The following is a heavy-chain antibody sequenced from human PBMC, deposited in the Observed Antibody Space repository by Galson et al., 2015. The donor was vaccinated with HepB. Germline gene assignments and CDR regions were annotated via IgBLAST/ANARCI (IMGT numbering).Heavy chain of an antibody. D-gene: IGHD3-16*02. CDR3: ARDQNDYVWGSYRGRYAFDI. CDR2: TYYRSKWYN. CDR1: GDSVSSNSAA. Sequence: CAISGDSVSSNSAAWNWIRQSPSRGLEWLGRTYYRSKWYNDYAVSVKSRITINPDTSKNQFSLQLNSVTPEDTAVYYCARDQNDYVWGSYRGRYAFDIWGQGTMVTVSS. V-gene: IGHV6-1*01. J-gene: IGHJ3*02.